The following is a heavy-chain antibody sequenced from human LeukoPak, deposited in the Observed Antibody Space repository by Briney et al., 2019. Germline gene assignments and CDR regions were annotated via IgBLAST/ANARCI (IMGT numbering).Heavy chain of an antibody. CDR2: IIPIFGTA. V-gene: IGHV1-69*13. D-gene: IGHD1-1*01. J-gene: IGHJ3*02. Sequence: GASVKVSCKASGGTFSSYAISWVRQAPGQGLEWMGGIIPIFGTAKYAQKFQGRVTITADESTSTAYMELSSLRPEDTAVYYCARGHPSNNWTFDIWGQGTMVTVSS. CDR1: GGTFSSYA. CDR3: ARGHPSNNWTFDI.